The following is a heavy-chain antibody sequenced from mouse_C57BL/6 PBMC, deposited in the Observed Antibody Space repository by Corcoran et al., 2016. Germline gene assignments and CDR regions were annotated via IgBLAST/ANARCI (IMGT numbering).Heavy chain of an antibody. CDR1: GYSFTSSY. J-gene: IGHJ3*01. Sequence: QVQLQQSGPELVKPGASVQISCKASGYSFTSSYIHWVKQRPGQGLEWIGWIYPGSGNTKYNEKFKGKATLTADTSSSTAYMQLSSLTSEDSAVYYCARSFYGNYVWFAYWGQGTLVTVSA. D-gene: IGHD2-10*01. V-gene: IGHV1-66*01. CDR3: ARSFYGNYVWFAY. CDR2: IYPGSGNT.